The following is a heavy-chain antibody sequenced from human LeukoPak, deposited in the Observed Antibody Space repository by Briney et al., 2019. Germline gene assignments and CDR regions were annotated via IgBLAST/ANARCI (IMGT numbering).Heavy chain of an antibody. V-gene: IGHV3-30*04. D-gene: IGHD3-9*01. Sequence: GRSLRLSCAASGFTFSSYAMHWVRQAPGKGLEWVAAISYDGSNKYYADSVKGRFTISRDNSKNTLYLQMNSLRAEDTAVYYCASPLTGRGLSLKYYFDYWGQGTLVTVSS. CDR1: GFTFSSYA. CDR3: ASPLTGRGLSLKYYFDY. J-gene: IGHJ4*02. CDR2: ISYDGSNK.